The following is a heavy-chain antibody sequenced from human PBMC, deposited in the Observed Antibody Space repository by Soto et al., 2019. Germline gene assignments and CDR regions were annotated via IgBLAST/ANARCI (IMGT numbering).Heavy chain of an antibody. D-gene: IGHD6-19*01. CDR2: IYPGDSDT. J-gene: IGHJ4*02. Sequence: GESLKISCKGSGYSFTSYWIGWVRQMPGKGLEWMGIIYPGDSDTRYSPSFQGQVTISADKSISTAYLQWSSLKASDTAMYYCARSIAVAGTQQQYYFDYWGQGTLVTVSS. CDR1: GYSFTSYW. V-gene: IGHV5-51*01. CDR3: ARSIAVAGTQQQYYFDY.